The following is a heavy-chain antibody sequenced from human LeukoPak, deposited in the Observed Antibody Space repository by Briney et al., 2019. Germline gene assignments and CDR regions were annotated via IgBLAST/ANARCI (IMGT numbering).Heavy chain of an antibody. Sequence: SETLSLTCAVYGGSFSGYYWTWIRQPPGKGLEWIGDINDSGSANHNPSLKSRVTVSVDTSKNQVSLNLNSVTAADTAVYYCARHTPVRYSSSWYFDYWGQGTLVTVSS. V-gene: IGHV4-34*01. CDR3: ARHTPVRYSSSWYFDY. D-gene: IGHD6-13*01. CDR2: INDSGSA. J-gene: IGHJ4*02. CDR1: GGSFSGYY.